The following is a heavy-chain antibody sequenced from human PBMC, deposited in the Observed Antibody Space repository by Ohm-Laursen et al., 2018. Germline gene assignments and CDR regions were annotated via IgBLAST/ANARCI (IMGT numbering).Heavy chain of an antibody. V-gene: IGHV3-69-1*01. Sequence: SLRLSCAASGFTFSDYYMNWVRQAPGKGLEWVSSISSSSTIYYADSVKGRFTISRDNAKNSLYLQMNSLRAEDTAVYYCARIYSGYDFSRFMILVFIPRHFDYWGQGTLVTVSS. CDR3: ARIYSGYDFSRFMILVFIPRHFDY. CDR1: GFTFSDYY. J-gene: IGHJ4*02. D-gene: IGHD5-12*01. CDR2: ISSSSTI.